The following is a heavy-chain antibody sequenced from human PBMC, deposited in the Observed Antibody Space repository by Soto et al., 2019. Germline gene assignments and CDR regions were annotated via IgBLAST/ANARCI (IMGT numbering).Heavy chain of an antibody. D-gene: IGHD3-16*01. CDR2: IYSSGST. Sequence: PSETLSLTCTVSGGSISSYYWSWIRQPPGKGLEWIGYIYSSGSTNYNPSLKSRVTISVDTSKNQFSLKLSSVTAADTAVYYCARDGGWLDPWGQGTLVTVSS. CDR3: ARDGGWLDP. CDR1: GGSISSYY. J-gene: IGHJ5*02. V-gene: IGHV4-59*01.